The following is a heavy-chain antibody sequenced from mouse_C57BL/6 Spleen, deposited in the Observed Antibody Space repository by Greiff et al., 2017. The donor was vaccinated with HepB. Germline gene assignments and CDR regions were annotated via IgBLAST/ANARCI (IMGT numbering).Heavy chain of an antibody. V-gene: IGHV1-18*01. CDR2: INPNNGGT. CDR1: GYTFTDYN. J-gene: IGHJ2*01. Sequence: EVQVVESGPELVKPGASVKIPCKASGYTFTDYNMDWVKQSHGKSLEWIGDINPNNGGTIYNQKFKGKATLTVDKSSSTAYMELRSLTSEDTAVYYCARFLYYFDYWGQGTTLTVSS. CDR3: ARFLYYFDY.